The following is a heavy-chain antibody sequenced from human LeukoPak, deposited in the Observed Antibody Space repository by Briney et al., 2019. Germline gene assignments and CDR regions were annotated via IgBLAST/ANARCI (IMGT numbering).Heavy chain of an antibody. V-gene: IGHV4-39*01. CDR1: GGSISSSSYY. Sequence: SETLSDSCTVSGGSISSSSYYWGWIRQPPGKGLEWIGSIYYSGSTYYNPPLKSRVTISVDTSKNQFSLKLSSVTAADTAVYYCTPWGPYCSRSSCLAGWGQESPATVSS. CDR2: IYYSGST. CDR3: TPWGPYCSRSSCLAG. J-gene: IGHJ4*01. D-gene: IGHD2-2*01.